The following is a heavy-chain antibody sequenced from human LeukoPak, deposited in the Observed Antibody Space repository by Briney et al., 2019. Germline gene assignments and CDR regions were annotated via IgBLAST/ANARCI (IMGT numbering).Heavy chain of an antibody. V-gene: IGHV3-23*01. CDR1: GFTFTSSV. J-gene: IGHJ4*02. CDR2: VGSTGGTT. D-gene: IGHD3-10*02. Sequence: GGSLRLSCVASGFTFTSSVMTWVRQAPGKGLEWVSVVGSTGGTTYYADSVKGRFTISRDNAENTMILQMNNLRVEDTAVYYCAAVPGIIIAGYFASWGRGTLVAVSA. CDR3: AAVPGIIIAGYFAS.